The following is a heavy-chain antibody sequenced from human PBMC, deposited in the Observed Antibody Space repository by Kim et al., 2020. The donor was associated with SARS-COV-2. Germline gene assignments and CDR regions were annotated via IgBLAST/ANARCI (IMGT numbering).Heavy chain of an antibody. D-gene: IGHD3-10*01. J-gene: IGHJ4*02. CDR3: AALDTVQVPGGI. Sequence: YVDSVKGRITMSRDNAQNSLSLQMSSLKTEDTAIYYCAALDTVQVPGGIWGQGTLVTVSS. V-gene: IGHV3-7*01.